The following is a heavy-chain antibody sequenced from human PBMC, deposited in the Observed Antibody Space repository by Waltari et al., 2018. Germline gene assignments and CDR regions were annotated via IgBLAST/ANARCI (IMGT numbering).Heavy chain of an antibody. CDR2: ISGSGGST. D-gene: IGHD1-26*01. Sequence: EVQLVESGGGLVQPGGSLSLSCPAPGFTFSSNAMSWVPQSPGKGLEWVSAISGSGGSTYYADSVKGRFTISRDNSKNTLYLQMNSLRAEDTAVYYCAKDGGATLVAPGGNWGQGTLVTVSS. J-gene: IGHJ4*02. CDR1: GFTFSSNA. CDR3: AKDGGATLVAPGGN. V-gene: IGHV3-23*04.